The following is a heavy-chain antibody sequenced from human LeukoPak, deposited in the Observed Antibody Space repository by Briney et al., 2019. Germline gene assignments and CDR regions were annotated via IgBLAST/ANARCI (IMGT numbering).Heavy chain of an antibody. CDR2: IYTGGST. V-gene: IGHV4-61*02. CDR3: ARGDVDTAMVMALDP. Sequence: SQTLSLTCTVSGNSISSGDNYWSWIRQPAGKGLEWIGRIYTGGSTNYNPSLKSRVTISVDTSKNQFSLKLSSVTAADTAVYYCARGDVDTAMVMALDPWGQGTLVTVSS. D-gene: IGHD5-18*01. CDR1: GNSISSGDNY. J-gene: IGHJ5*02.